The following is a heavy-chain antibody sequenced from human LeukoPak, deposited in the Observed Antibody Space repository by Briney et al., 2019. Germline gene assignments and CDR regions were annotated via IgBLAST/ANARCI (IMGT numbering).Heavy chain of an antibody. CDR3: ARGKNYYGSGSYSWFDP. V-gene: IGHV3-9*01. J-gene: IGHJ5*02. CDR2: ISWNSYSI. Sequence: GGSLRLSCAASGFTFDDYAMHWVRQAPGKGLEWVSGISWNSYSIGYADSVKGRFTISRDNAKNSLYLQMNSLRAEDTALYYCARGKNYYGSGSYSWFDPWGQGTLVTVSS. CDR1: GFTFDDYA. D-gene: IGHD3-10*01.